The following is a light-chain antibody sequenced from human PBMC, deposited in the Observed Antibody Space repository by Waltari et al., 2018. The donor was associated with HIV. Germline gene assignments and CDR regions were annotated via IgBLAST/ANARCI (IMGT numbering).Light chain of an antibody. J-gene: IGKJ2*01. CDR1: HSIASW. V-gene: IGKV1-5*03. Sequence: IQMTQSPYTLSASVGASVTITCLASHSIASWLAWCQQKPGTGPKLLVYEASGLESGVPSRFGGSRSVTKFSLTISSLQPDDFATYDGEQYNNYPYTFGQGTKLEI. CDR3: EQYNNYPYT. CDR2: EAS.